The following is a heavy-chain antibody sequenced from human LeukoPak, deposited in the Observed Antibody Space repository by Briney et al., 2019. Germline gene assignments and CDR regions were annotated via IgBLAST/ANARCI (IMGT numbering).Heavy chain of an antibody. V-gene: IGHV1-2*02. CDR1: GYTFTGYY. CDR2: INPNSGGT. Sequence: ASVKVSCKASGYTFTGYYMHWVRQAPGQGLEWMGWINPNSGGTNYAQKFQGRVTMTRDTSISTAYMELSRLRSDDTAVYYCARNDYDILTGYDFGYYYMDVWGKGTTVTVPS. J-gene: IGHJ6*03. D-gene: IGHD3-9*01. CDR3: ARNDYDILTGYDFGYYYMDV.